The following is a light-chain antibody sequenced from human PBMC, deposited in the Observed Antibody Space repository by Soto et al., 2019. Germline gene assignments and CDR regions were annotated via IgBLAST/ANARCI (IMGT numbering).Light chain of an antibody. J-gene: IGKJ1*01. CDR1: QSISSY. V-gene: IGKV1-39*01. CDR2: AAS. CDR3: QQSYSTPRT. Sequence: IHMTLSASSLSASVGYRVTITCRASQSISSYLNWYQQKPGKAPKLLIYAASSLQSGVPSRFSGSGYGTDFNLTISSLQTEDFATYYCQQSYSTPRTFGQGTKVDIK.